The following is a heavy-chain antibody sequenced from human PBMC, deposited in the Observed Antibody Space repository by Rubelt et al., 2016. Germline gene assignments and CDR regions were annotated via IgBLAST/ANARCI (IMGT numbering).Heavy chain of an antibody. CDR2: IYYSGSS. V-gene: IGHV4-39*01. CDR1: GGSISSGGYY. J-gene: IGHJ5*02. Sequence: QVQLQESGPGLVKPSQTLSLTCTVSGGSISSGGYYWGWIRQPPGKGLEWIGSIYYSGSSYYNPSLKSRVIISGDTSKNQVSLRLSTVAAADTAVYYCARQSTGHSNWFDPWGQGTLVTVSS. CDR3: ARQSTGHSNWFDP. D-gene: IGHD2-8*02.